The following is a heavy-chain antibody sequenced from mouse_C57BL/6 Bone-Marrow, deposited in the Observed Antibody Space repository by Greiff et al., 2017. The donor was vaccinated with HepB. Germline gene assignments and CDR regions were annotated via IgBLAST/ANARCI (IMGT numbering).Heavy chain of an antibody. CDR1: GYAFSSSW. D-gene: IGHD1-1*01. Sequence: QVQLQQSGPELVKPGASVKISCKASGYAFSSSWMNWVKQRPGKGLEWIGRIYPGDGDTNYNGKFKGKATLTADKSSSTAYMQRSSLTSEDSAVYFCARWGTTVVATWWYFDVWGTGTTVTVSS. V-gene: IGHV1-82*01. CDR2: IYPGDGDT. CDR3: ARWGTTVVATWWYFDV. J-gene: IGHJ1*03.